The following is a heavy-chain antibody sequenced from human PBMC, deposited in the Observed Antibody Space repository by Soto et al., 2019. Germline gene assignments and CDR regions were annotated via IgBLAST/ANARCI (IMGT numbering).Heavy chain of an antibody. CDR1: GYNFAGYW. V-gene: IGHV5-51*01. CDR3: ARGVVSTRTFAY. D-gene: IGHD3-22*01. Sequence: GESLKISCKGSGYNFAGYWIAWVRQMPGKGLELMGIIYPSDSDTRYRPSFQGQVTSSADKSISSAYLQWSSLRASDTAMYYCARGVVSTRTFAYWGQATPVTVYS. CDR2: IYPSDSDT. J-gene: IGHJ4*02.